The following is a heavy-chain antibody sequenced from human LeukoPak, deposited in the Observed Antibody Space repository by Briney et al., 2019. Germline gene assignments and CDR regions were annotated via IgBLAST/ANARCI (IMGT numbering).Heavy chain of an antibody. J-gene: IGHJ4*02. CDR1: GFTFSSYA. V-gene: IGHV3-23*01. Sequence: GGSLRLSCAASGFTFSSYAMSWVRQAPGKGLEWVSAISGSGGSTYYADSVKGRFTISRDNSKNTLYLQMNSLRAEDTAVYYCAKVFGATDILTGYYTQPYYFDYWGQGTLVTVSS. CDR2: ISGSGGST. D-gene: IGHD3-9*01. CDR3: AKVFGATDILTGYYTQPYYFDY.